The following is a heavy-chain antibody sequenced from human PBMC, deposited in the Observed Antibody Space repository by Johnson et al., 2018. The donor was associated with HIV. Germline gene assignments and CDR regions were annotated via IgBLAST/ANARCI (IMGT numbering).Heavy chain of an antibody. J-gene: IGHJ3*02. CDR3: ARGIGAAADPDAFDI. Sequence: VQLVESGGGLVQPGGSLRLSCETSRFTFDDYAMHWVRQAPGKGLEWVSLIYSDSSTYYADSVKGKLTISRDNSKNTVYLQMNSLRAEDTAVYYCARGIGAAADPDAFDIWGQGTLVSVS. CDR1: RFTFDDYA. V-gene: IGHV3-66*01. CDR2: IYSDSST. D-gene: IGHD2-15*01.